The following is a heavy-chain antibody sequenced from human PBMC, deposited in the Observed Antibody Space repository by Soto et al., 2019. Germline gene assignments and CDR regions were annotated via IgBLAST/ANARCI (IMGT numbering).Heavy chain of an antibody. V-gene: IGHV5-51*01. Sequence: GESLKISCKGSGYSFTSYWIGWVRQMPGKGLDWMGIIYPGDSDTRYSPSFQGHVTISADKSISTAYLQWSSLKASDTAMYYCARESVQLLRYFDPYYGMDVWGQGTTVTVSS. J-gene: IGHJ6*02. CDR2: IYPGDSDT. D-gene: IGHD3-9*01. CDR3: ARESVQLLRYFDPYYGMDV. CDR1: GYSFTSYW.